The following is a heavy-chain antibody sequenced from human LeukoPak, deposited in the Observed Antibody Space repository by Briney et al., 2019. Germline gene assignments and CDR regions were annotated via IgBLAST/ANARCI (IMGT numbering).Heavy chain of an antibody. D-gene: IGHD1-26*01. CDR1: GYTLTELS. CDR2: FDPEDGET. V-gene: IGHV1-24*01. J-gene: IGHJ4*02. Sequence: ASVKVSCKVSGYTLTELSMHWVRPAPGKGLEWMGGFDPEDGETIYAQKFRGRVTMTEDTSTDTAYMELSSLRSEDTAVYYCATRGSYLPLWWYWGQGTLVTVSS. CDR3: ATRGSYLPLWWY.